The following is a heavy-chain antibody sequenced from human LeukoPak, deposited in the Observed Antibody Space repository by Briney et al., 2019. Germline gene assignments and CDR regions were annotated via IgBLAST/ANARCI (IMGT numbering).Heavy chain of an antibody. D-gene: IGHD6-6*01. CDR2: IYYSGST. CDR1: GGSISSYY. CDR3: ARDSYSSSSGFDY. J-gene: IGHJ4*02. Sequence: PSETLSLTCTVSGGSISSYYWSWIRQPPGKGLEWIGYIYYSGSTNYNPSLKSRVTISVDTSKNQFSLKLSSVTAADTAVYYCARDSYSSSSGFDYWGQGTLVTVSS. V-gene: IGHV4-59*12.